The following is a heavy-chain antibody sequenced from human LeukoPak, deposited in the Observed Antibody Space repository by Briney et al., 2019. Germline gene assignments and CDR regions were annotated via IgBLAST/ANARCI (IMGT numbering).Heavy chain of an antibody. J-gene: IGHJ3*02. Sequence: GGSLRLSCAASGFTFDDYAMHWVRQAPGKGLEWVSGISWNSGSIGYADSVKGRFTISRDNAKNSLYLQMNSLRAEDTALCYCAKDIFRCRDAFDIWGQGTMVTVSS. CDR2: ISWNSGSI. V-gene: IGHV3-9*01. CDR3: AKDIFRCRDAFDI. D-gene: IGHD2-15*01. CDR1: GFTFDDYA.